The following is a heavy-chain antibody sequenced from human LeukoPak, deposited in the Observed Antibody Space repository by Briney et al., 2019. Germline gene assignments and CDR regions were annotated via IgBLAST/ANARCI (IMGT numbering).Heavy chain of an antibody. D-gene: IGHD1-26*01. CDR2: ISSSSSYI. Sequence: PGGSLRLSCAASGFTFSSYSMNWVRQAPGKGLEWVSSISSSSSYIYYADSVKGRFTISRDNAKNSLYLQMNSLRAEDTAVYYCARESTVGIVGALDYWGQGTLVTVSS. CDR1: GFTFSSYS. J-gene: IGHJ4*02. CDR3: ARESTVGIVGALDY. V-gene: IGHV3-21*01.